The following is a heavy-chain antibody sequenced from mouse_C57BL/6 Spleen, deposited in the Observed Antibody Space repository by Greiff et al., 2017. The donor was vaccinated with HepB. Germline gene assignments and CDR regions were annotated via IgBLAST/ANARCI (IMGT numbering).Heavy chain of an antibody. Sequence: DVHLVESGGGLVKPGGSLKLSCAASGFTFSDYGMHWVRQAPEKGLEWVAYISSGSSTIYYADTVKGRFTISRDNAKNTLFLQMTSLRSEDTAMYYCARDYGLYYYAMDYWGQGTSVTVSS. J-gene: IGHJ4*01. CDR3: ARDYGLYYYAMDY. V-gene: IGHV5-17*01. D-gene: IGHD1-1*01. CDR2: ISSGSSTI. CDR1: GFTFSDYG.